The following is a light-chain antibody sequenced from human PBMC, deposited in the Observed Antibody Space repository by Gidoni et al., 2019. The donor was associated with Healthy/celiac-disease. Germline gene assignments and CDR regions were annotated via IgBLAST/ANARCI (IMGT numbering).Light chain of an antibody. CDR2: GKN. CDR3: NSRDSSGNHPHVV. CDR1: SLRSYY. Sequence: SSELTQDPAVSVALGQTLRITCQGDSLRSYYASWYQQKPGQAPVLVIYGKNNRPSGIPDRFSGSSSGNTASLTITGAQAEDEADYYCNSRDSSGNHPHVVFGGGTKLTVL. V-gene: IGLV3-19*01. J-gene: IGLJ2*01.